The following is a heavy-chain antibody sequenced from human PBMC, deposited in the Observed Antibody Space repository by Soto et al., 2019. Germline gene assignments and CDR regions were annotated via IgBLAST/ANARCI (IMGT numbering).Heavy chain of an antibody. Sequence: SVKVSCKASGYSFSFYGINWVRQAPGQGLEWMGWINPTDGNGNYAQKFKGRVTITADESTSTAYMELSSLRSEDTAVYYCAREGAGDTAMVKLYYYYYGMDVWGQGTTVTVSS. CDR3: AREGAGDTAMVKLYYYYYGMDV. D-gene: IGHD5-18*01. J-gene: IGHJ6*02. V-gene: IGHV1-69*13. CDR2: INPTDGNG. CDR1: GYSFSFYG.